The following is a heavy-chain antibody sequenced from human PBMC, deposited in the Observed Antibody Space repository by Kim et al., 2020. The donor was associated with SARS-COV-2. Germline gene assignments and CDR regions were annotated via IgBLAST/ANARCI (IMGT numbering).Heavy chain of an antibody. Sequence: GGSLRLSCAASGFTFNNYAMNWVRQAPGKGLEWVSSINSDGNYVYYIDSVKGRFTISRDNPNSSLFLQMNGLRAEDTAVYYCARGYSGSHLNPNRQDFDYWGLGTLVTVSS. CDR2: INSDGNYV. J-gene: IGHJ4*02. V-gene: IGHV3-21*01. CDR3: ARGYSGSHLNPNRQDFDY. D-gene: IGHD1-26*01. CDR1: GFTFNNYA.